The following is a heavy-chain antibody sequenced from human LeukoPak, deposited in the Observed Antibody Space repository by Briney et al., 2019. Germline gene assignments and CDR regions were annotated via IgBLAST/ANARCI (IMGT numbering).Heavy chain of an antibody. J-gene: IGHJ4*02. CDR3: ARDIQNYYGSGSYYGLFDY. Sequence: SVKVSCKASGGTFSSYAISWVRQAPGQGLEWMGRIIPIFGTANYAQKFQGRVTITADKSTSTAYMELSSLRSKDTAVYYCARDIQNYYGSGSYYGLFDYWGQGTLVTVSS. D-gene: IGHD3-10*01. V-gene: IGHV1-69*06. CDR2: IIPIFGTA. CDR1: GGTFSSYA.